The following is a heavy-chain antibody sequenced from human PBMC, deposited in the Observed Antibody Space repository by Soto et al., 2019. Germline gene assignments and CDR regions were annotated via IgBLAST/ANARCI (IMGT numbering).Heavy chain of an antibody. CDR3: ARSAIPRGGWFRP. Sequence: ETLSLTCNVSDDSLSTFYWSWIRQPAGKGLEWIGRIYASGSTNYNPSLKGRVTMSVDTSKKQFSLKMISVTAADTVVYYCARSAIPRGGWFRPWGQGVLVTVSS. J-gene: IGHJ5*02. CDR2: IYASGST. CDR1: DDSLSTFY. D-gene: IGHD2-21*01. V-gene: IGHV4-4*07.